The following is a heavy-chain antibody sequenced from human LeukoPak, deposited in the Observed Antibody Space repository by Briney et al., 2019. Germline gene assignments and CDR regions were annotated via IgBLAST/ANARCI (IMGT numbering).Heavy chain of an antibody. CDR1: GFTFSSYA. Sequence: QAGGSLRLSCAASGFTFSSYAMSWVRQAPGKGLEWVSAIGGSGATTYYADSVRGRFTISRDNSKNTMYLQMSSLRAEDTAVYYCAKIRLEESATGYWGQGTLVTVSS. J-gene: IGHJ4*02. CDR3: AKIRLEESATGY. CDR2: IGGSGATT. V-gene: IGHV3-23*01. D-gene: IGHD2-15*01.